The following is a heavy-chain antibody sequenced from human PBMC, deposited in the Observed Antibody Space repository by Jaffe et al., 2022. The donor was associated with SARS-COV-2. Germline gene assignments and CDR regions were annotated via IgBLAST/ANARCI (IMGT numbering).Heavy chain of an antibody. CDR1: GGSISSYY. Sequence: QVQLQESGPGLVKPSETLSLTCTVSGGSISSYYWSWIRQPPGKGLEWIGYIYYSGSTNYNPSLKSRVTISVDTSKNQFSLKLSSVTAADTAVYYCARQSHDYGDLESDYWGQGTLVTVSS. J-gene: IGHJ4*02. CDR2: IYYSGST. CDR3: ARQSHDYGDLESDY. D-gene: IGHD4-17*01. V-gene: IGHV4-59*08.